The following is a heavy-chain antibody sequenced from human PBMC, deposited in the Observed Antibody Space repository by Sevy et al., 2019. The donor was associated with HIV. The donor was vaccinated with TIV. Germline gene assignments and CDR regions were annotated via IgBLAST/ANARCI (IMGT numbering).Heavy chain of an antibody. CDR3: ARSMEQQLDAFDI. D-gene: IGHD6-13*01. V-gene: IGHV4-39*01. Sequence: SETLSLTCTVSGASIRDSSYYWAWIRQPPGKGLEWIGNIYSYGETYYNSSLKSRVTISVDTSKNQFSLSLTSVTAADTAIYFCARSMEQQLDAFDIWGQGTMGTVSS. J-gene: IGHJ3*02. CDR1: GASIRDSSYY. CDR2: IYSYGET.